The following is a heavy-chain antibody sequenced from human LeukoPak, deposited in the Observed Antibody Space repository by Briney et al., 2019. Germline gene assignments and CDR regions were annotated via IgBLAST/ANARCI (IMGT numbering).Heavy chain of an antibody. J-gene: IGHJ4*02. D-gene: IGHD6-19*01. CDR2: ISGSGGST. Sequence: GGSLRLSCAASAFTVSSYAMSWVRQAPGKGLEWGSAISGSGGSTYYADSVKGRFTISRDNSKNTLYLQMNSLRAEDTAVYYCAKENGWYGQDYFDYWGQGTLVTVSS. CDR3: AKENGWYGQDYFDY. V-gene: IGHV3-23*01. CDR1: AFTVSSYA.